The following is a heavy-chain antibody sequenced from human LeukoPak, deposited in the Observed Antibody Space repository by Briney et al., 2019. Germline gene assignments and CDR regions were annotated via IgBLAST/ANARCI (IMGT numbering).Heavy chain of an antibody. D-gene: IGHD3-10*01. CDR3: ARVIQGYYGSGSYYNSTPYYYYYYGMDV. J-gene: IGHJ6*04. V-gene: IGHV4-30-2*01. CDR1: GGSISSGGYS. Sequence: SQTLSLTCAVSGGSISSGGYSWSWIRQPPGKGLEWIGYIYHSGSTYYSPSLKSRVTISVDRSKNQFSLKLSSVTAADTAVYYCARVIQGYYGSGSYYNSTPYYYYYYGMDVWGKGTTVTVSS. CDR2: IYHSGST.